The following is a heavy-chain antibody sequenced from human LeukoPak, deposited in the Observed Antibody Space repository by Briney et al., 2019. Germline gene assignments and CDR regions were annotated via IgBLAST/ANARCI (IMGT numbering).Heavy chain of an antibody. Sequence: GGSLRLSCAASGFTFSDYNLSWIRQAPGKGLEWVSYIRSGGTDRFYADSVKGRFTISRDNAKNSLYLQMNSLGAEDTAVYYCARRIAEAGSHAFDIWGQGTMVTVSS. J-gene: IGHJ3*02. V-gene: IGHV3-11*01. CDR3: ARRIAEAGSHAFDI. CDR2: IRSGGTDR. CDR1: GFTFSDYN. D-gene: IGHD6-13*01.